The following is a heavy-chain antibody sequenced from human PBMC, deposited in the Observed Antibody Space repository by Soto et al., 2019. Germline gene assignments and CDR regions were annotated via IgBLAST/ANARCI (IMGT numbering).Heavy chain of an antibody. CDR1: GNTFSYRY. CDR3: ASGGAGSGPFTWELPDH. V-gene: IGHV1-45*02. Sequence: QMQLVQSGAEVKKTGSSVTVSCKALGNTFSYRYLHWVRQAPGQALEWMGWITPFSGDVHYAQKFQERVTLTRDRSINTAYMRMSSLRSEDTVMYFCASGGAGSGPFTWELPDHWGQGTLVTVSS. J-gene: IGHJ4*02. D-gene: IGHD1-26*01. CDR2: ITPFSGDV.